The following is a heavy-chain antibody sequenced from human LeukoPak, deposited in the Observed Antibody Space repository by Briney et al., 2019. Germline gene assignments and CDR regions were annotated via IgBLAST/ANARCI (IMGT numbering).Heavy chain of an antibody. CDR2: IYPGVSDT. CDR3: ARSPKYCSSGRCYSFDY. CDR1: GFSFTSYW. J-gene: IGHJ4*02. Sequence: GESLQISCKGSGFSFTSYWIAWVRQMPGKGLEWMGVIYPGVSDTRYSPSFHGQVTISADKSISTAYLQWSTLDASDTAIYYCARSPKYCSSGRCYSFDYWGQGTLVTVSS. D-gene: IGHD2-15*01. V-gene: IGHV5-51*01.